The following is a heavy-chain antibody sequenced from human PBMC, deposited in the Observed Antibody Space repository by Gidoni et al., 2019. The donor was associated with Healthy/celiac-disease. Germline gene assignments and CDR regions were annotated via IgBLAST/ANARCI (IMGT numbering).Heavy chain of an antibody. J-gene: IGHJ6*02. CDR2: INPNSGGT. V-gene: IGHV1-2*02. Sequence: QVQLVQSGAEVKKPGASVKVSCKASGYTFTGYYMHWVRKAPGQGLEWMGWINPNSGGTNYAQKFQGRVTMTRDTSISTAYMELSRLRSDDTAVYYCARAYCSSTSCYFLNYYYYGMDVWGQGTTVTVSS. CDR3: ARAYCSSTSCYFLNYYYYGMDV. CDR1: GYTFTGYY. D-gene: IGHD2-2*01.